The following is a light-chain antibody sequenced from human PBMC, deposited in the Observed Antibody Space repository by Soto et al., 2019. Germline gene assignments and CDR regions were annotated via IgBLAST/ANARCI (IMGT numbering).Light chain of an antibody. J-gene: IGKJ1*01. V-gene: IGKV3-20*01. Sequence: VLPQSPGTLSLSPGERATLSCRASQRVSSNYLAWYQQKPGQAPRLLISGASSRAAGIPDRFSGSGSETDFTLTISRLEPDEVAMYHGQQYGDSPPTFGQGTKVDIK. CDR1: QRVSSNY. CDR3: QQYGDSPPT. CDR2: GAS.